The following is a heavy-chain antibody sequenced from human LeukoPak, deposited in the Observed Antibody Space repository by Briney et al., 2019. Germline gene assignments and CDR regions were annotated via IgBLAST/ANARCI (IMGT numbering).Heavy chain of an antibody. J-gene: IGHJ4*02. CDR2: IYYSGST. D-gene: IGHD4-17*01. CDR1: GGSISSSSYY. V-gene: IGHV4-39*01. Sequence: PSETLSLTCTVSGGSISSSSYYWGWIRQPPGKGLEWIGSIYYSGSTYYNPSLKSRVTISVDTSKNQFSLKLSSVTAADTAMYYCARHPLIKVTTFYWGQGTLVTVSS. CDR3: ARHPLIKVTTFY.